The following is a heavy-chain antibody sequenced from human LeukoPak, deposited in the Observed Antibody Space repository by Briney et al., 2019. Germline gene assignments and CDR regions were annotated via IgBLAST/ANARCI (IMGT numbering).Heavy chain of an antibody. Sequence: GASVKVSCKASGYTFTGYYMHWVRQAPGQGLEWMGWINPNSGGTNYAQKFQGRVTMTRDTSISTAYMELSRLRSDDTAVYYCARGASGTGTGTTFLVPFNNWFDPWGQGTLVTVSS. CDR1: GYTFTGYY. J-gene: IGHJ5*02. V-gene: IGHV1-2*02. CDR3: ARGASGTGTGTTFLVPFNNWFDP. CDR2: INPNSGGT. D-gene: IGHD1-7*01.